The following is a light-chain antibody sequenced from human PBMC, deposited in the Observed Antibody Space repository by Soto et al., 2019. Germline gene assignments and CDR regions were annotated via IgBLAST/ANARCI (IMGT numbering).Light chain of an antibody. CDR2: AES. CDR1: QGIAGS. J-gene: IGKJ4*01. V-gene: IGKV1-9*01. Sequence: DIQLTQSPSFLSASVGDRVTSTCRASQGIAGSLAWYQQKPGKPPKLLIYAESTLQSGVPSRLSGSGSGTRGTLTISSLQPEDFATYYCQQVKSYPRTFGGGTKVDIK. CDR3: QQVKSYPRT.